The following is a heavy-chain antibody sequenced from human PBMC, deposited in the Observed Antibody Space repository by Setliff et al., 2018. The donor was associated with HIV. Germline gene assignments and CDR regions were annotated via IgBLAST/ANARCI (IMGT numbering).Heavy chain of an antibody. D-gene: IGHD4-17*01. CDR2: LFYNGRS. J-gene: IGHJ3*01. CDR3: ARGNPLRWNAFAFDV. Sequence: SETLSLTCSVPSGSISSHYWSWIRRPPGKGLEWIGYLFYNGRSNYNPSLKSRATISLDTSNNRFSLKLRSVTTADTAVYYCARGNPLRWNAFAFDVWGQGTMVTVSS. CDR1: SGSISSHY. V-gene: IGHV4-59*11.